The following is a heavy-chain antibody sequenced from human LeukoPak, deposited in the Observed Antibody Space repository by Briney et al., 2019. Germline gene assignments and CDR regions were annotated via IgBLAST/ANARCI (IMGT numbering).Heavy chain of an antibody. J-gene: IGHJ2*01. V-gene: IGHV4-59*08. CDR2: IYYSGST. D-gene: IGHD6-19*01. Sequence: SETLSLTCTVSGGFISSYYWSWIRQPPGKGLEWIGYIYYSGSTNYNPSLKSRVTISVDTSKNQFSLKLSSVTAADTAVYYCARHWMAVAPYWYFDLWGRGTLVTVSS. CDR1: GGFISSYY. CDR3: ARHWMAVAPYWYFDL.